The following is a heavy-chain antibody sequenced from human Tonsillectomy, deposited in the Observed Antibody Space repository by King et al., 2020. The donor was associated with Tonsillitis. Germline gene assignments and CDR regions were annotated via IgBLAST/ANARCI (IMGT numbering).Heavy chain of an antibody. V-gene: IGHV4-59*01. CDR2: IYYSGST. D-gene: IGHD1-26*01. CDR3: ARERGAEFDP. Sequence: QLQESGPGLVKPSETLSLTCTVSGGSITSYYWSWIRQPPGKGLEWIGYIYYSGSTNYNPSLKSRVTISVDTSKNQFSLKLSSVTAADPAVSYCARERGAEFDPWGQGTLVTVSS. J-gene: IGHJ5*02. CDR1: GGSITSYY.